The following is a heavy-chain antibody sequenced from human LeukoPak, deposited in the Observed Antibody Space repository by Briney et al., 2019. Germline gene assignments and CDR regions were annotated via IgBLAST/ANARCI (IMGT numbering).Heavy chain of an antibody. CDR3: ARDPGGYCSSTSCYSYFDY. D-gene: IGHD2-2*01. CDR2: IIPIFGTA. J-gene: IGHJ4*02. V-gene: IGHV1-69*01. Sequence: SVKVSCKASGGTFSSYAISWVRQAPGQGLEWMGGIIPIFGTANYAQKFQGRVTITADESTSTAYMELSSLRSEDTAVYYCARDPGGYCSSTSCYSYFDYWGQGTLVTVSS. CDR1: GGTFSSYA.